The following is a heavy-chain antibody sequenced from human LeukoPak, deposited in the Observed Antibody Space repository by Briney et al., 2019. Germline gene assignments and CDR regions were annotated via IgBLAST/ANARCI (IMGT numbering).Heavy chain of an antibody. Sequence: PGGSLRLSCAASGFTFSSYAMTWVRQAPGKGLEWVSGISGSGGSTYYADSVKGRFTISRDNSKNTLYVQMNSLRAEDTAVYCCAKSRGSGGFFYFDYWGQGNLVTVSS. CDR2: ISGSGGST. J-gene: IGHJ4*02. CDR1: GFTFSSYA. D-gene: IGHD3-10*01. CDR3: AKSRGSGGFFYFDY. V-gene: IGHV3-23*01.